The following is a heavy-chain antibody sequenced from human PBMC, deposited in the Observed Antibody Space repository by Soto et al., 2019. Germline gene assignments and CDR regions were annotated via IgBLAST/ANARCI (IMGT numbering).Heavy chain of an antibody. V-gene: IGHV3-23*01. CDR1: GFTFNNYA. J-gene: IGHJ5*02. CDR2: ISDSGGST. Sequence: EVQLLESGGGLVQPGGSLRLSCAASGFTFNNYAMSWVRQAPGKELEWVSIISDSGGSTYYADSVKGRFTISRDNLRNALSLQMNSLRAEDTAVYYCARGGSYGVSWGQGTLDTVSS. D-gene: IGHD4-17*01. CDR3: ARGGSYGVS.